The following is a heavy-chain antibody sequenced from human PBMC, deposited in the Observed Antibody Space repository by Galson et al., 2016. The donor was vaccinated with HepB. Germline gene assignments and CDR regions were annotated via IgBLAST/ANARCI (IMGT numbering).Heavy chain of an antibody. V-gene: IGHV3-9*01. J-gene: IGHJ4*02. D-gene: IGHD4-11*01. CDR2: ISGDSGSK. Sequence: SLRLSCAASGFTFDTYAMHWVRQVPGKGLEWVSGISGDSGSKGYASSVKGRFTISRDNAKKSLYLQMNSLRSEDSALYYCAKGTTRLGDNWGQGILVTVSS. CDR1: GFTFDTYA. CDR3: AKGTTRLGDN.